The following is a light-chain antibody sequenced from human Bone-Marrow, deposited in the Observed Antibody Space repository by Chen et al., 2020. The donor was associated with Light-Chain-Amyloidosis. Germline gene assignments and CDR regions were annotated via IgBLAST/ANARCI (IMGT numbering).Light chain of an antibody. Sequence: QSALTQPRSVPGSPGQSVTISCTGTSSDVGGYNYVSWYQQHPGKAPKLLIYDVNERPSGVPDRFSVSKSGNTASLTISGLQAEDEADYYCCSFAGSNTYWVFGGGTKLTVL. V-gene: IGLV2-11*01. CDR3: CSFAGSNTYWV. CDR1: SSDVGGYNY. CDR2: DVN. J-gene: IGLJ3*02.